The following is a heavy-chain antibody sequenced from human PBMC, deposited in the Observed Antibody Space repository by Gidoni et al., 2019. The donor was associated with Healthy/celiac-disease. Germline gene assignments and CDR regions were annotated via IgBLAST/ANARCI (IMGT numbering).Heavy chain of an antibody. J-gene: IGHJ6*02. V-gene: IGHV3-30-3*01. D-gene: IGHD3-9*01. CDR1: GFPFSSYA. Sequence: QVQLVESGGGVVQPGRSLRLSCAASGFPFSSYAMHWVRQAPGKGLEWVAVISYDGSNKYYADSVKGRFTISRDNSKNTLYLQMNSLRAEDTAVYYCARARRSSGRSRLRYEETYYYYGMDVWGQGTTVTVSS. CDR3: ARARRSSGRSRLRYEETYYYYGMDV. CDR2: ISYDGSNK.